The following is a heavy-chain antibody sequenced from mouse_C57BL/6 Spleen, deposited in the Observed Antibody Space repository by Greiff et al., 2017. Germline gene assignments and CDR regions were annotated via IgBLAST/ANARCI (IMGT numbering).Heavy chain of an antibody. D-gene: IGHD1-1*01. CDR2: ISYDGSN. CDR3: ARGDYSWYFDV. CDR1: GYSITSGYY. V-gene: IGHV3-6*01. Sequence: ESGPGLVKPSQSLSLTCSVTGYSITSGYYWNWIRQFPGNKLEWMGYISYDGSNNYNPSLKNRISITRDTSKNQFFLKLNSVTTEDTATYYCARGDYSWYFDVWGTGTTVTVSS. J-gene: IGHJ1*03.